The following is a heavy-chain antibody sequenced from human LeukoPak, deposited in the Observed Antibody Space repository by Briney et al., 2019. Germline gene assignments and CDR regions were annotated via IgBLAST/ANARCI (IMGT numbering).Heavy chain of an antibody. J-gene: IGHJ3*02. D-gene: IGHD2/OR15-2a*01. V-gene: IGHV1-8*01. CDR2: MNPNSGKT. CDR3: AREYPADAFDI. CDR1: GYTFTSYD. Sequence: ASVKVSCKASGYTFTSYDINWVRQATGQGLEWMGWMNPNSGKTGYAQKFQGRVTMTRNTSISTAYVELSSLRSEDTAVYYCAREYPADAFDIWGQGTMVTVPS.